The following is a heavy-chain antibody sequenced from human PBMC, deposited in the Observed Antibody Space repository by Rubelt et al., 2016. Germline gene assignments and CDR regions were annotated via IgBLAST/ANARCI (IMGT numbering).Heavy chain of an antibody. CDR1: GFTVISNY. CDR2: IYPAGST. Sequence: EVQLVESGGGLIQPGGSLRLSCAASGFTVISNYMSWVRQAPGKGLEWVSVIYPAGSTFYADSVKGRFTISRDNSKNTVYLQRNSLGAEDTAVYFCARASLAGNVHFDYWGQGTLVTVSS. J-gene: IGHJ4*02. V-gene: IGHV3-53*01. D-gene: IGHD6-19*01. CDR3: ARASLAGNVHFDY.